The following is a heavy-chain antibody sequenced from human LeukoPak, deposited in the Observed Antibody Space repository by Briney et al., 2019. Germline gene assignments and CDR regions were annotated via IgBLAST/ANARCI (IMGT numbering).Heavy chain of an antibody. CDR3: ARSIRNWYFDL. V-gene: IGHV4-4*07. Sequence: SETLSLTCTVSGGPISSYYWSWLRQPAGKGLEWIGHMYISGSTNYNPSLKSRVTMSVDTSKNQFSLELSSVTAADTAVYFCARSIRNWYFDLWGRGTLVTVSS. D-gene: IGHD5-12*01. J-gene: IGHJ2*01. CDR2: MYISGST. CDR1: GGPISSYY.